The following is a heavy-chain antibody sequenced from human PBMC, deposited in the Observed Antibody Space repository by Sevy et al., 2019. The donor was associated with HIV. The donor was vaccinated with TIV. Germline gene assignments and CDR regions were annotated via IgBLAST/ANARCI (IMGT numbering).Heavy chain of an antibody. CDR1: GGSISSSSYY. J-gene: IGHJ4*02. Sequence: SETLSLTCTVSGGSISSSSYYWGWIRQPPGKGLEWIGSIYYSGSTNYNRSLKSRVTISADTSKNQFSLKLSSVTAADTAVYYCARRRNLYDFWTGYVGYFDYWGQGALVTVSS. CDR3: ARRRNLYDFWTGYVGYFDY. CDR2: IYYSGST. V-gene: IGHV4-39*01. D-gene: IGHD3-3*01.